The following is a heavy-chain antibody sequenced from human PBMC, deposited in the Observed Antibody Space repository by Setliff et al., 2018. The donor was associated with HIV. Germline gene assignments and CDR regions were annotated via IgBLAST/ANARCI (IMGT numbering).Heavy chain of an antibody. Sequence: GGSLRLSCAASGFSFSTHSMHWVRQAPGKGLEWVAYMTSDSRTIYYADSVTGRFTISRDNAKSSVYLQMNTLRAEDTALYYCATSIEGAFHYWGQGTLVTV. CDR1: GFSFSTHS. CDR3: ATSIEGAFHY. V-gene: IGHV3-48*04. CDR2: MTSDSRTI. D-gene: IGHD1-26*01. J-gene: IGHJ4*02.